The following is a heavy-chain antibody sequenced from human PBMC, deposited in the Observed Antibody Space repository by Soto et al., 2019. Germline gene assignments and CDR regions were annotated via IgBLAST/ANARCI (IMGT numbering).Heavy chain of an antibody. J-gene: IGHJ6*02. CDR3: ASLMSSGYYYGMDV. Sequence: QVQLVQSGAEVKKPGSSVKVSCKASGGTFSSYTISWVRQAPGQGLEWMGRIIPILGIANYAQKFQGRVTMTADKSTSTGYVELSSLRSEDTAVYYCASLMSSGYYYGMDVWGQGTTVTVSS. CDR1: GGTFSSYT. V-gene: IGHV1-69*02. D-gene: IGHD3-10*01. CDR2: IIPILGIA.